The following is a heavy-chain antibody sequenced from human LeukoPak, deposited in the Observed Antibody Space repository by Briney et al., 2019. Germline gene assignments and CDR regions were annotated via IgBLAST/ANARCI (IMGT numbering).Heavy chain of an antibody. J-gene: IGHJ6*03. D-gene: IGHD6-19*01. V-gene: IGHV3-21*01. Sequence: SGGSLRLSCAASGFTFSAYNMNWVRRTPGKGLEWVSSITTSSSYIFYADSVRGRFTISRDNAENSLYLQMNSLRDEDTAVYYCARDPYSGGYGAYYYYMDVWGKGTTVTVSS. CDR3: ARDPYSGGYGAYYYYMDV. CDR2: ITTSSSYI. CDR1: GFTFSAYN.